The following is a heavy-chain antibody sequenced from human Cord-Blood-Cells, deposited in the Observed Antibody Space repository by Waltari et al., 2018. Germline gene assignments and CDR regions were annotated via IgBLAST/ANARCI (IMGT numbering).Heavy chain of an antibody. Sequence: QLQLQESGPGLVKPSETLSLTCTVSGGSISSSSYYWGWIRHPPGKGLEWIGSIYYSGSTYYNPSLKSRVTISVDTSKNQFSLKLSSVTAADTAVYYCARRDSSSWYYYYYGMDVWGQGTTVTVSS. V-gene: IGHV4-39*01. CDR3: ARRDSSSWYYYYYGMDV. CDR1: GGSISSSSYY. CDR2: IYYSGST. J-gene: IGHJ6*02. D-gene: IGHD6-13*01.